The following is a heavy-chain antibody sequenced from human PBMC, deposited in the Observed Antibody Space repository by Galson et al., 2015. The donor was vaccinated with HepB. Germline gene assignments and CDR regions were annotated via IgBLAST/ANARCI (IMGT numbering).Heavy chain of an antibody. CDR2: IYYSGST. J-gene: IGHJ3*02. Sequence: TLSLTCTVSGGSISSGGYYWSWIRQHPGKGLEWIGYIYYSGSTYYNPSLKSRVTISVDTSKNQFSLKLSSVTAADTAVYYCARIGDCGGDCYSPGNAFDIWGQGTMVTVSS. CDR1: GGSISSGGYY. V-gene: IGHV4-31*03. CDR3: ARIGDCGGDCYSPGNAFDI. D-gene: IGHD2-21*02.